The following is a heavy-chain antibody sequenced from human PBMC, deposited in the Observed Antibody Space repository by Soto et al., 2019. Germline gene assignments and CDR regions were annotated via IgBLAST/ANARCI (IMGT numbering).Heavy chain of an antibody. D-gene: IGHD3-22*01. CDR3: ARGWGYDTSDYYYAY. Sequence: QVQLVQSGAEVRKPGSSVKVSCKASGGTFSRHAISWVRQAPGQGLEWMGGIIPIFGTANHAQKFQGRVTIIADESTSTGYMELSRLRSDDTAIYYCARGWGYDTSDYYYAYWGQGTLVIVSS. CDR1: GGTFSRHA. CDR2: IIPIFGTA. V-gene: IGHV1-69*01. J-gene: IGHJ4*02.